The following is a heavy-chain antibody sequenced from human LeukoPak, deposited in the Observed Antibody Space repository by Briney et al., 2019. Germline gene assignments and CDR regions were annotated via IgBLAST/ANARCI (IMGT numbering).Heavy chain of an antibody. CDR1: GYSFTSYY. J-gene: IGHJ5*02. CDR3: ARDNSVEDTAWWFDP. D-gene: IGHD4-23*01. Sequence: ASVKVSCKASGYSFTSYYMHWVRQAPGQGLEWMGIINPSGGSTSYAQKFQGRVTMTRDMSTSTDYMELSSLRSEDTAVYYCARDNSVEDTAWWFDPWGQGTLVIVSS. V-gene: IGHV1-46*01. CDR2: INPSGGST.